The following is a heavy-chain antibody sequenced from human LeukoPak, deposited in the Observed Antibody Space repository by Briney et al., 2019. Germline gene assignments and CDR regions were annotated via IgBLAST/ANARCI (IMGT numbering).Heavy chain of an antibody. Sequence: GGSLRLSCAASGFTFSSYGMHWVRQAPGKGLEWVAFIRYDVSNKYYADSVKGRFTISRDNSKNTLYLQMNSLRAEDTAVYYCAKDAVRVMNYYDSSGYYTDYWGQGTLVTVSS. V-gene: IGHV3-30*02. CDR2: IRYDVSNK. D-gene: IGHD3-22*01. CDR3: AKDAVRVMNYYDSSGYYTDY. CDR1: GFTFSSYG. J-gene: IGHJ4*02.